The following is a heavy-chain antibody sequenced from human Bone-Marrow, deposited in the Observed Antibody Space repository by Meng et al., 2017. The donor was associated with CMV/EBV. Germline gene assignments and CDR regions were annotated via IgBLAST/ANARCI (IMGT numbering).Heavy chain of an antibody. V-gene: IGHV2-5*01. J-gene: IGHJ5*02. D-gene: IGHD4-11*01. CDR3: AHFMATVTTGWFDP. Sequence: SRFSLSTSGVGVVWIRQPPGKALEWLALIYWNDDKRYSSSLKSRLTITKETSKNQVVLTMTDVDPVDTGTYYCAHFMATVTTGWFDPWGQGILVTVSS. CDR2: IYWNDDK. CDR1: RFSLSTSGVG.